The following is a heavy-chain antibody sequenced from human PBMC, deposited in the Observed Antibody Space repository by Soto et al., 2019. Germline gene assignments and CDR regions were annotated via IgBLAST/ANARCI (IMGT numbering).Heavy chain of an antibody. J-gene: IGHJ4*02. CDR2: VWYDGSNK. CDR3: AREATRYFDY. D-gene: IGHD1-26*01. Sequence: QVQLVESGGGVVQPGRSLRLSCAASGFTFSSYGMHWVRQPPGKGLEWVAVVWYDGSNKYYADSVKGRFTISRDHSKNTLYLQMNSLRDEDTAVYYCAREATRYFDYWGQGTLVTVSS. V-gene: IGHV3-33*01. CDR1: GFTFSSYG.